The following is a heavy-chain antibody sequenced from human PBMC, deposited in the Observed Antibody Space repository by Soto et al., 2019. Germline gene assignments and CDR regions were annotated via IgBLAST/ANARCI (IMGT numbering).Heavy chain of an antibody. CDR3: ARDRVGDGYNENNWFDP. J-gene: IGHJ5*02. CDR1: GGSISSYY. D-gene: IGHD1-26*01. V-gene: IGHV4-59*01. Sequence: QVQLQESGPGLVKPSETLSLTCTVSGGSISSYYWSWIRQPPGKGLEWIGYIYYSGRTKNNPSLKSRVTISVDTSRNQFSLKLSSVTAADTAVYYCARDRVGDGYNENNWFDPWGQGTLVTVSS. CDR2: IYYSGRT.